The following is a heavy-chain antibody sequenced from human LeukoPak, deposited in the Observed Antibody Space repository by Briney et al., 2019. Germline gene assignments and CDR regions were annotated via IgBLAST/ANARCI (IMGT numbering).Heavy chain of an antibody. V-gene: IGHV3-33*01. CDR1: GFTFRNYG. D-gene: IGHD2-15*01. CDR3: ARDPFYCSGGRCYEPWFDY. CDR2: IWHDGSKK. Sequence: PGTSLRLSCAASGFTFRNYGMHWVRQAPGKGLEWVAVIWHDGSKKYYADSVKGRFTISRDNSKNTLYLQMNSLRAEDTAVYFCARDPFYCSGGRCYEPWFDYWGQGTLATVSS. J-gene: IGHJ4*02.